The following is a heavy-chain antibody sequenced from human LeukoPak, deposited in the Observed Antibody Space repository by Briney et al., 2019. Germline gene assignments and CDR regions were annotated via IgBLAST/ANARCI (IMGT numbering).Heavy chain of an antibody. CDR1: GGSISSSGYY. Sequence: SETLSLTCTVSGGSISSSGYYWSWIRQHPEKGLEWIGYIYDSGSTYYNPSFKSRVTISVGTSRNQFSLKLNSMTAADTAVYYCARGGVGHDYWGQGTLVTVSS. CDR3: ARGGVGHDY. J-gene: IGHJ4*02. V-gene: IGHV4-31*03. CDR2: IYDSGST. D-gene: IGHD3-3*01.